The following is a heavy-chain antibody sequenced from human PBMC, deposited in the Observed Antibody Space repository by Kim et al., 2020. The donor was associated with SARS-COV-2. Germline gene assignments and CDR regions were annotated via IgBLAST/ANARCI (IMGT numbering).Heavy chain of an antibody. D-gene: IGHD3-9*01. CDR2: IKQDGSEK. CDR3: ARDIYVLRYFDWLPPGGSDV. Sequence: GGSLRLSCAASGFTFSSYWMSWVRQAPGKGLEWVANIKQDGSEKYYVDSVKGRFTISRDNAKNSLYLQMNSLRAEDTAVYYCARDIYVLRYFDWLPPGGSDVWGQGTTVTVSS. CDR1: GFTFSSYW. J-gene: IGHJ6*02. V-gene: IGHV3-7*01.